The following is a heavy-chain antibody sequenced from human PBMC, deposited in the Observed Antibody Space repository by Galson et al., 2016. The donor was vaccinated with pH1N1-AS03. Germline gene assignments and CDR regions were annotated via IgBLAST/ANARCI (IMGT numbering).Heavy chain of an antibody. CDR3: ARAAPFDL. CDR1: GYTFSNFG. J-gene: IGHJ5*02. V-gene: IGHV1-18*04. CDR2: ISPQNGNT. Sequence: SVKVSCKASGYTFSNFGMSWVRQAPGQGLEWMGWISPQNGNTQYAQRLEGRVTMTTDTSTSTAYMELWSLTYDDTAVYYCARAAPFDLWGQGTLVTVSS. D-gene: IGHD2-15*01.